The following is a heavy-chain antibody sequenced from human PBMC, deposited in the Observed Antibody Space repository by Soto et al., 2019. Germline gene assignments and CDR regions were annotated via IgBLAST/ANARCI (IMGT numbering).Heavy chain of an antibody. CDR2: IWYDGSNK. J-gene: IGHJ2*01. V-gene: IGHV3-33*01. D-gene: IGHD2-15*01. CDR3: ARDPVVVVAATHWYFDL. CDR1: GFTFSSYG. Sequence: QVQLVESGGGVVQPGRSLRLSCAASGFTFSSYGMHWVRQAPGKGLEWVAVIWYDGSNKYYADSVKGRFTISRDNSKNTLYLQMNSLRAEDTAVYYCARDPVVVVAATHWYFDLWGRGTLVTVSS.